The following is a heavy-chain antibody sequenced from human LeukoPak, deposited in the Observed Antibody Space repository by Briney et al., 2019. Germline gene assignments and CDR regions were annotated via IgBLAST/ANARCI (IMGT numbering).Heavy chain of an antibody. CDR3: AREIVNYDDNKSYFDY. V-gene: IGHV3-7*01. CDR1: GFTFSSYA. CDR2: IRQDGYEI. D-gene: IGHD4-17*01. Sequence: PGGSLRLSCAASGFTFSSYAMSWVRQAPGKGLEWVANIRQDGYEINYMDSVKGRFTISRDNAKNSLYLIMNSLRAEDTAVYYCAREIVNYDDNKSYFDYWGQGTLVTVSS. J-gene: IGHJ4*02.